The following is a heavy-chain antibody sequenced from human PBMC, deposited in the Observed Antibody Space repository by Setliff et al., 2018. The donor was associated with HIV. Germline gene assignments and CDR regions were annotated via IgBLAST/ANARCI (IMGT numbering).Heavy chain of an antibody. CDR3: ARNGADRHYPPSSYYYYMDV. D-gene: IGHD2-21*02. V-gene: IGHV1-2*02. CDR1: GYTFSGRY. CDR2: INPINGYT. J-gene: IGHJ6*03. Sequence: ASVKVSCKSSGYTFSGRYMHWVRQAPGQVPEWVGWINPINGYTKYAENFQGRVTMTRNTSINTVYMELNSLRPDDTAVYYCARNGADRHYPPSSYYYYMDVWGEGTTVTVSS.